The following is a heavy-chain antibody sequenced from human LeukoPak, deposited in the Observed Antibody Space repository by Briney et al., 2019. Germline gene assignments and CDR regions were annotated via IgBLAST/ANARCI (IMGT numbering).Heavy chain of an antibody. V-gene: IGHV3-73*01. J-gene: IGHJ4*02. CDR2: IRSKANSYAT. D-gene: IGHD6-13*01. CDR1: GFTFSGSA. CDR3: TRPPYSSSWSDY. Sequence: GGSLKLSCAASGFTFSGSAMHWVRQASGKGLEWVGRIRSKANSYATAYAASVKGGFTISRDDSKNTAYLQMNSLKTEDTAVYYCTRPPYSSSWSDYWGQGTLVTVSS.